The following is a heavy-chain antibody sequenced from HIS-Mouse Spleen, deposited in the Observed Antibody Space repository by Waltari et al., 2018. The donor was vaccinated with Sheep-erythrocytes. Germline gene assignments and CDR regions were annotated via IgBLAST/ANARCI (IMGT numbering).Heavy chain of an antibody. D-gene: IGHD2-8*01. V-gene: IGHV4-59*08. J-gene: IGHJ3*02. CDR1: GGSISSYY. CDR2: IYYSGST. CDR3: ARHVRSRVSAFDI. Sequence: QVQLQESGPGLVKPSETLSLTCTVSGGSISSYYWSWLRQPPGKGLEWIGYIYYSGSTNYNPSLKSRVTISVDTSKNQFSLKLSSVTAADTAVYYCARHVRSRVSAFDIWGQGTMVTVSS.